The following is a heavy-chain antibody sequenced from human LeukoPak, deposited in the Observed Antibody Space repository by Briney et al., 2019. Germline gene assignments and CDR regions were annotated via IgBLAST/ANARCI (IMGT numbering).Heavy chain of an antibody. D-gene: IGHD3-16*01. CDR3: SRVPDWTYVPDY. J-gene: IGHJ4*02. CDR2: IKSSNT. Sequence: PSETLSLTCTVSGGSISSDRFYSTWVRQPAGKGLEWIGRIKSSNTNYNPSLKSRVSISLDTSTNQFSLKLSSLTAADTAVYYCSRVPDWTYVPDYWGQGTLVTVSS. CDR1: GGSISSDRFY. V-gene: IGHV4-61*02.